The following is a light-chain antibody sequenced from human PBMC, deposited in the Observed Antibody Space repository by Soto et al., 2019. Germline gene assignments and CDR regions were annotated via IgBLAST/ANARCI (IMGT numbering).Light chain of an antibody. CDR3: QQGYSTPWT. CDR1: QSISTY. J-gene: IGKJ1*01. CDR2: AAS. V-gene: IGKV1-39*01. Sequence: DIEMTQSPSSLSASVGGTVTITCRASQSISTYLHWYQQKAGKAPHLLIYAASNLQSGVPSRFSGSGSGTDCTLTINSLQPEDVATYYCQQGYSTPWTFCQGTKVDI.